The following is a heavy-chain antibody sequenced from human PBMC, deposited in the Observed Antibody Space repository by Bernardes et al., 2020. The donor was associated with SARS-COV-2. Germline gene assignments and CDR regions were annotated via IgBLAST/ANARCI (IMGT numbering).Heavy chain of an antibody. V-gene: IGHV3-30*18. D-gene: IGHD6-13*01. CDR3: AKEIQQRSGPWYFDL. J-gene: IGHJ2*01. CDR2: ISYEGATK. CDR1: GFTFSSYG. Sequence: GGSLRLSCTASGFTFSSYGIHWVRQTPGTGLAWVAVISYEGATKFYAESVKGRFTLSRDNSKNTVYLQMDSLRPEDTAVFYCAKEIQQRSGPWYFDLWGRGTLVTVSS.